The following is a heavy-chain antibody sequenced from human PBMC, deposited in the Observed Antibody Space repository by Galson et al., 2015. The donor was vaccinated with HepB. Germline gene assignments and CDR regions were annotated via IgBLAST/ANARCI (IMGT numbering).Heavy chain of an antibody. CDR1: GFTFTNYA. CDR3: ARGSSDWYGIDY. Sequence: SLRLSCAASGFTFTNYAMNWVRQAPGKGLEWVSDISGSGSRTSYADSVKGRFTISRDNSENIVYLQMKSLRADDTAVYYCARGSSDWYGIDYWGQGILVTVSS. CDR2: ISGSGSRT. V-gene: IGHV3-23*01. J-gene: IGHJ4*02. D-gene: IGHD6-19*01.